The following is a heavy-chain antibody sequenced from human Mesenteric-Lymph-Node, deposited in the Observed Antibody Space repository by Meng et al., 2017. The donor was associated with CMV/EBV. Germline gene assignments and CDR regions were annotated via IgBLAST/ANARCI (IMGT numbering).Heavy chain of an antibody. Sequence: GGSLRLSCAASGFTFSSYAMHWVRQAPGKGLEWVAVISYDGSNKYYADSVKGRFTISRDNSKNTLYLQMNSLRAEDTAVYYCARSRLVYYYYYGMDVWGQGTTVTVSS. V-gene: IGHV3-30*04. D-gene: IGHD6-19*01. CDR1: GFTFSSYA. J-gene: IGHJ6*02. CDR3: ARSRLVYYYYYGMDV. CDR2: ISYDGSNK.